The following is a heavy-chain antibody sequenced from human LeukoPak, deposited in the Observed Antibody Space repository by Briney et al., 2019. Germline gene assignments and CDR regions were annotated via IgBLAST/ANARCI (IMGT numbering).Heavy chain of an antibody. CDR2: ISGSGGST. D-gene: IGHD3-10*01. V-gene: IGHV3-23*01. CDR1: GFTFSSYA. J-gene: IGHJ4*02. CDR3: ARSRHLGDLGYDC. Sequence: PGRSLRLSCAASGFTFSSYAMSWVRQAPGKGLEWVSAISGSGGSTYYADSVKGRFTISRDNSKNTLYLQMNSLRAEDTAVYYCARSRHLGDLGYDCWGQGTLVTVSS.